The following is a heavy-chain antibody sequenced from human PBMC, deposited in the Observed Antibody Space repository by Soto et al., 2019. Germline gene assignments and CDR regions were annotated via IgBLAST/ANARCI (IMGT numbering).Heavy chain of an antibody. CDR1: GFTFSSYG. J-gene: IGHJ6*02. Sequence: QVQLVESGGGVVQPGRSLRLSCAASGFTFSSYGMHWVRQAPGKGLEWVAVISYDGSNKYYADSVKGRFTISRDNSKNKRYLQMKSLRAEDTAVYYCANTAPSVWFGEFFDYYGMDVWGQGTTVTVSS. D-gene: IGHD3-10*01. V-gene: IGHV3-30*18. CDR3: ANTAPSVWFGEFFDYYGMDV. CDR2: ISYDGSNK.